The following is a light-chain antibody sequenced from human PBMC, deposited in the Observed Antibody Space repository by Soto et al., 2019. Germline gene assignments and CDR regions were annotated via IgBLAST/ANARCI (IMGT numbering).Light chain of an antibody. CDR1: RSNIGTYT. J-gene: IGLJ2*01. Sequence: QSVLPQSPSASATPGQRVTISCSGGRSNIGTYTVNWYQQLPGTAPTLLIFRTHKRPSGVPDRFSGSKSGTSASLAISGPQTEDEADYYCAAWEDSLRAVVFGGGTQLTVL. CDR3: AAWEDSLRAVV. CDR2: RTH. V-gene: IGLV1-44*01.